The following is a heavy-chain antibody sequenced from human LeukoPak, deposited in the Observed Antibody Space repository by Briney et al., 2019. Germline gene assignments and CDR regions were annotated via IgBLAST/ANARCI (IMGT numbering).Heavy chain of an antibody. V-gene: IGHV3-64D*06. Sequence: GGSLRLSFSASGFTFSSYAMHWVRQSPAKGLEYVSAISSNAGSTYYADSVKGRFTINRDNSKNQLYLQISCLRAEDTAVYYCVKDARGYFDYWGQGTLVTVSS. J-gene: IGHJ4*02. CDR2: ISSNAGST. D-gene: IGHD3-10*01. CDR1: GFTFSSYA. CDR3: VKDARGYFDY.